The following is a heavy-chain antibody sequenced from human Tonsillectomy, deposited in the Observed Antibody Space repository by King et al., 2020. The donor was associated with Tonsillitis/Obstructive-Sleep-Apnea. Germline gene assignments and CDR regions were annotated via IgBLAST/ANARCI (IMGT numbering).Heavy chain of an antibody. V-gene: IGHV1-46*01. Sequence: VQLVQSGAEVKKPGASVKVSCKASGYTFTSYYMHWVRQAPGQGLEWMGVINPSGGSTSYAHKFQGRVTMTRDTSTSTVYMELSSLRAEDTAVFYCARDRVEDCSGGSCYGYFDLWGRGTLVTVSS. D-gene: IGHD2-15*01. J-gene: IGHJ2*01. CDR3: ARDRVEDCSGGSCYGYFDL. CDR1: GYTFTSYY. CDR2: INPSGGST.